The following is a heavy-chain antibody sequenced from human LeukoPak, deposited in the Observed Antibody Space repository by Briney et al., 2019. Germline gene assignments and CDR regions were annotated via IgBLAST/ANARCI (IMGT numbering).Heavy chain of an antibody. Sequence: GGSLRLSCAASGFTFSSYWMSWVRQAPGKGLEWVANIKQDGSEKYYVDSVKGRFTISRDDAKNSLYLQMNSLRAEDTAVYYCARSTAMFPYWYLDLWGRGTLVTVSS. CDR3: ARSTAMFPYWYLDL. J-gene: IGHJ2*01. CDR2: IKQDGSEK. V-gene: IGHV3-7*01. D-gene: IGHD5-18*01. CDR1: GFTFSSYW.